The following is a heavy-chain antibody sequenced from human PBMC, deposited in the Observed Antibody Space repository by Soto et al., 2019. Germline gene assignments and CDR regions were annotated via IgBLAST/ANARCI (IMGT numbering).Heavy chain of an antibody. D-gene: IGHD1-26*01. CDR3: ARDAGGGSYLAY. CDR1: GYTFTNYG. V-gene: IGHV1-18*01. CDR2: ISAFNGNT. Sequence: QVQLVQSGGEVKKPGASVKVSCKPSGYTFTNYGISWVRQAPGQGLEWMGWISAFNGNTKYAQKFQGRVTLTTDTSTSTAYMELRSLRYDDTAVYYCARDAGGGSYLAYWGQGTLDTVSS. J-gene: IGHJ4*02.